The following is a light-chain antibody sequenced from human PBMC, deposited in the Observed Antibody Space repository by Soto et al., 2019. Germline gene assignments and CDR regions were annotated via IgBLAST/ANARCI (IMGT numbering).Light chain of an antibody. CDR3: QSFDSSLRGYV. CDR1: SSNIGARYD. CDR2: ANS. V-gene: IGLV1-40*01. Sequence: QSVLTQPPSVSGAPGQTVTISCTGSSSNIGARYDVHWYQQRPGTAPKLLIYANSNRPSGVPDRFSGSKSGTSVSLAITGLQGEDEADYYCQSFDSSLRGYVFGTGTQLTVL. J-gene: IGLJ1*01.